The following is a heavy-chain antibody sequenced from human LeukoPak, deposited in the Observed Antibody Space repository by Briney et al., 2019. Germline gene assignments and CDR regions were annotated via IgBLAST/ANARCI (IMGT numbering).Heavy chain of an antibody. CDR1: GFTFSSYA. V-gene: IGHV3-23*01. CDR3: AKDTFSESRYGVLDS. Sequence: GGSLRLSCAASGFTFSSYAMSWVRQAPGKGLEWVSAISGGGGITYYADSVKGRFTISRDNSKNTLYLQMSSLRAEDTAVYYCAKDTFSESRYGVLDSWGQGTLVSVSS. J-gene: IGHJ4*02. D-gene: IGHD3-10*01. CDR2: ISGGGGIT.